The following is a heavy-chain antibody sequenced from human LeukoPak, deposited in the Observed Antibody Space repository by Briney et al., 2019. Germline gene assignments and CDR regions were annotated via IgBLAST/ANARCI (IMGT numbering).Heavy chain of an antibody. V-gene: IGHV3-33*01. Sequence: GGSLRLSCAASGFTFSNHGMHWVRQAPGKGLEWVAVIWYDGSNKYYADSAKGRFTISRDDSKSTLYLQMNSLRAEDTAVFHCASRLRYSSGPVGDYWGQGTLVTVSS. CDR3: ASRLRYSSGPVGDY. CDR2: IWYDGSNK. CDR1: GFTFSNHG. D-gene: IGHD6-19*01. J-gene: IGHJ4*02.